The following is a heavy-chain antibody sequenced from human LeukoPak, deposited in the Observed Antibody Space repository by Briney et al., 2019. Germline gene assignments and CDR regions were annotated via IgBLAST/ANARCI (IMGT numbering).Heavy chain of an antibody. CDR3: ARAAAGLFNYYFDY. J-gene: IGHJ4*02. D-gene: IGHD6-13*01. CDR2: SRNKAQSYTM. CDR1: GFSFSDHY. V-gene: IGHV3-72*01. Sequence: GGSLRLSCTASGFSFSDHYMDWVRQAPGKGLEWVGRSRNKAQSYTMEFAASVKGRFTISRDDSKNALFLQMNSLKTEDTAVYYCARAAAGLFNYYFDYWGQGTLVTASS.